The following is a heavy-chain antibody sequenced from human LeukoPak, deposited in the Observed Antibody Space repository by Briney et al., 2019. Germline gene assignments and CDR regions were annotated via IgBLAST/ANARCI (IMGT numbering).Heavy chain of an antibody. V-gene: IGHV1-2*02. D-gene: IGHD3-22*01. Sequence: GASVKVSCKASGYTFTGYYMHWVRQAPGQGLEWMGWINPNSGGTNQGRVTMTRDTSISTAYMELSRLRSDDTAVYYCARRFRTYYYDSSGFDYWGQGTLVTVSS. CDR3: ARRFRTYYYDSSGFDY. J-gene: IGHJ4*02. CDR2: INPNSGGT. CDR1: GYTFTGYY.